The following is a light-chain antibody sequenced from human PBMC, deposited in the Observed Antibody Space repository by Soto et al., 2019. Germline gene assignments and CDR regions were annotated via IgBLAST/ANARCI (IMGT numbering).Light chain of an antibody. CDR2: EVS. Sequence: SALTQPASVSGSPGQSITISCTGTIYDVGAYHYVSWYQQFPGKAPKLILYEVSNRPSGISNRFSGFRSGSTASLTVSGLQPEDDAHYYCISYTTTGALVFGGGTKVTVL. CDR3: ISYTTTGALV. J-gene: IGLJ2*01. CDR1: IYDVGAYHY. V-gene: IGLV2-14*01.